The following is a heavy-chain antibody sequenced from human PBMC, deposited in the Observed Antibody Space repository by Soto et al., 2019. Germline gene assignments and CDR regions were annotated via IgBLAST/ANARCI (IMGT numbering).Heavy chain of an antibody. Sequence: GGSLRLSCAASGFTFDDYAMHWVRQAPGKGLEWVSGISWNSGSIGYADSVKGRFTISRDNAKNSLYLQMNSLRAEDTALYYCAKDTRGDYYGSGSPDYWGQGTLVTVSS. D-gene: IGHD3-10*01. CDR3: AKDTRGDYYGSGSPDY. CDR1: GFTFDDYA. CDR2: ISWNSGSI. J-gene: IGHJ4*02. V-gene: IGHV3-9*01.